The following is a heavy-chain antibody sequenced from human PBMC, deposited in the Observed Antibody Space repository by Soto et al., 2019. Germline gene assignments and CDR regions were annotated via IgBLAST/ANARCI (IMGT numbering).Heavy chain of an antibody. Sequence: GASVKVSCKASGGTFSSYAISWVRQAPGQGLEWMGGIIPIFGTANYAQKFQGRVTITADESTSTAYMELSSLTSEDTAVYYCARDSIGYCISTSCSRGAFDIWGQGTMVTVSS. D-gene: IGHD2-2*03. V-gene: IGHV1-69*13. CDR2: IIPIFGTA. CDR3: ARDSIGYCISTSCSRGAFDI. J-gene: IGHJ3*02. CDR1: GGTFSSYA.